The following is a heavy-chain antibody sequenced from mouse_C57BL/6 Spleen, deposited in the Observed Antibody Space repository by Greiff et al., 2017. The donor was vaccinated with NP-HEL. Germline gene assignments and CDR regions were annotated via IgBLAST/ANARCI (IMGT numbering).Heavy chain of an antibody. CDR2: IRNKANGYTT. Sequence: EVKLMESGGGLVQPGGSLSLSCAASGFTFTDYYMSWVRQPPGKALEWLGFIRNKANGYTTEYSASVKGRFTISRDNSQSILYLQMNALRAEDSATYYCARDYGSSYTAMDYWGQGTSVTVSS. V-gene: IGHV7-3*01. D-gene: IGHD1-1*01. CDR1: GFTFTDYY. CDR3: ARDYGSSYTAMDY. J-gene: IGHJ4*01.